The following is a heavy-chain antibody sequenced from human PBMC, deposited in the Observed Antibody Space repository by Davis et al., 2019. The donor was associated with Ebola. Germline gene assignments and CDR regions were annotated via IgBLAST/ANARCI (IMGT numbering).Heavy chain of an antibody. J-gene: IGHJ4*02. D-gene: IGHD3-10*01. CDR2: VRVDEITT. V-gene: IGHV3-74*01. Sequence: HTGGSLRLSCAASGFTFSKYWMHWVRQVPGKGLVWVARVRVDEITTTYADSVKDRFIISRDTTKNTLYLQVNSLRVEDTALYYCARADGYNTPPDYWGQGTLVTVSS. CDR3: ARADGYNTPPDY. CDR1: GFTFSKYW.